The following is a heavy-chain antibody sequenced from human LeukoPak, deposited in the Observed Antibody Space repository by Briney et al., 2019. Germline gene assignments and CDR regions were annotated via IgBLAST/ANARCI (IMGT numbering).Heavy chain of an antibody. J-gene: IGHJ5*02. D-gene: IGHD3-22*01. CDR1: GFTFSRYA. Sequence: PGGSLRLSCAASGFTFSRYAMNWVRQAPGKGLEWVSAISGSGGSTYYADSVKGRFTISRDNSKNTLYLQMNSLRAEDTAVYYCANAMIVVVTPNWFDPWGQGTLVTVSS. CDR2: ISGSGGST. CDR3: ANAMIVVVTPNWFDP. V-gene: IGHV3-23*01.